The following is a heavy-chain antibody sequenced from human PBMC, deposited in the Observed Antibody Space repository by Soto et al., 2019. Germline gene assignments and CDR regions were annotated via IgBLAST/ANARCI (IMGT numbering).Heavy chain of an antibody. CDR3: ARDLPSIAARPGYYYYMDV. Sequence: SETLSLTCTVSGGSISSYYWSWIRQPPGKGLEWIGYIYYSGSTNYNPSLKSRVTISVDTSKNQFSLKLSSVTAADTAVYYCARDLPSIAARPGYYYYMDVWGKGTTVTVSS. CDR2: IYYSGST. CDR1: GGSISSYY. V-gene: IGHV4-59*01. J-gene: IGHJ6*03. D-gene: IGHD6-6*01.